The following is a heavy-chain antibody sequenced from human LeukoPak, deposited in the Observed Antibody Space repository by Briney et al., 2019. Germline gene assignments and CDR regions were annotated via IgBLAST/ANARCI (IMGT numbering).Heavy chain of an antibody. J-gene: IGHJ4*02. CDR2: ISWDGGST. V-gene: IGHV3-43*01. Sequence: PGGSLRLSCAASGFTFDDYTMHWVRQAPGKGLEWVSLISWDGGSTYYADSVKGRFTISRDNSKNSLYLQLNSLRTEDTAMDACSKDIPWGGVTYIFDYWGQGTLVTASS. CDR3: SKDIPWGGVTYIFDY. CDR1: GFTFDDYT. D-gene: IGHD2-21*02.